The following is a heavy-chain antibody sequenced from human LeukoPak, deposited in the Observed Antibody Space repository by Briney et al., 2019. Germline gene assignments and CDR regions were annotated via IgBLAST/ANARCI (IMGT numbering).Heavy chain of an antibody. CDR3: ARGAHYGSGSEFDY. V-gene: IGHV3-74*01. Sequence: PRGSLRLSCEASGFSFSSYWMHWVRQAPGKGLVWVSRINSDGSSTSYADSVKGRFTISRDNAKNTLYLQMNSLRAEDTAVYYCARGAHYGSGSEFDYWGQGTLVTVSS. CDR2: INSDGSST. CDR1: GFSFSSYW. D-gene: IGHD3-10*01. J-gene: IGHJ4*02.